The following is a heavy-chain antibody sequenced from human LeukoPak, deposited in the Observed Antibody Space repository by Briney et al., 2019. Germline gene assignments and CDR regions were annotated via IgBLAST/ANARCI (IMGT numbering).Heavy chain of an antibody. CDR2: IIPIFGTA. CDR3: ARDYYYDSSGYNAFDI. Sequence: SVKVSCKASGGTFSSYAISWVRQAPGQGLEWMGGIIPIFGTANYAQKFQGRVTITADKSTSTAYMELSSLRSEDTAVYYCARDYYYDSSGYNAFDIWGQGTMVTVSS. V-gene: IGHV1-69*06. CDR1: GGTFSSYA. J-gene: IGHJ3*02. D-gene: IGHD3-22*01.